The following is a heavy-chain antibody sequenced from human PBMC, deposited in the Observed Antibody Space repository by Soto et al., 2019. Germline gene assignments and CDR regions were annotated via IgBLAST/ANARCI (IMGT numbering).Heavy chain of an antibody. V-gene: IGHV1-69*06. D-gene: IGHD3-16*02. CDR3: ARYGYDYVWGSYRYTGWFDP. CDR2: IIPIFGTA. CDR1: GGTFSSYA. J-gene: IGHJ5*02. Sequence: QVQLVQSGAEVKKPGSSVKVSCKASGGTFSSYAISWVRQAPGQGLEWMGGIIPIFGTANYAQKFQGRVTITADKSTSTAYMELGSLRSEDTAVYYCARYGYDYVWGSYRYTGWFDPWGQGTLVTVSS.